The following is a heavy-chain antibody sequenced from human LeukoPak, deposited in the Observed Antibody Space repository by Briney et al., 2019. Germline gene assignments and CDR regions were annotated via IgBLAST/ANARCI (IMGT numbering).Heavy chain of an antibody. D-gene: IGHD3-9*01. Sequence: SETLSLTCTVSGYSIRSGFYWGWIRQPPGKGLEWIGNIYHSGITYYTPSLKSRVTISVDTSKNQFYLKLSSVTAADTAVYYCARAVGYFDWLPLFDYWGQGTLVTVSS. CDR1: GYSIRSGFY. CDR3: ARAVGYFDWLPLFDY. V-gene: IGHV4-38-2*02. J-gene: IGHJ4*02. CDR2: IYHSGIT.